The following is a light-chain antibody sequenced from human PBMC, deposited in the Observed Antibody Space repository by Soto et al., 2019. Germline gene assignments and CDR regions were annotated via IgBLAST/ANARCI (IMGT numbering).Light chain of an antibody. CDR1: SSDVGGYNY. V-gene: IGLV2-14*01. J-gene: IGLJ1*01. Sequence: QSVLTQPASVSGSPGQSITISCTGTSSDVGGYNYVSWYQQHPGRAPKLMIYDVSNRPSGVSNRFSASKSGNTTSLTISGLQAEDEADYYCSSFKSSTSYVFGIGTKVTV. CDR3: SSFKSSTSYV. CDR2: DVS.